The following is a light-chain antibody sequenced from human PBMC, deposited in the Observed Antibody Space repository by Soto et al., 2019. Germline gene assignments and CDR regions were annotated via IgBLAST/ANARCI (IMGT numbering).Light chain of an antibody. J-gene: IGKJ4*01. CDR2: AAS. V-gene: IGKV1-39*01. CDR1: QSINSF. CDR3: QQCDSTPQA. Sequence: DIQMTQSPSSLSASVGDRVTITCRASQSINSFLHWYHQKPRKAPKLLINAASSLQSGVPSRFSGSGSGTDFTLTISSLQPEDFATYYCQQCDSTPQAFGGGTRVEIK.